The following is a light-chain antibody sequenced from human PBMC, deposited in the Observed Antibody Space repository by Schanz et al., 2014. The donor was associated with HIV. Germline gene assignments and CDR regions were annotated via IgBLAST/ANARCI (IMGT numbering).Light chain of an antibody. CDR1: TSNIGNNY. CDR3: ATWDRTLSAVV. V-gene: IGLV1-51*01. CDR2: DSN. J-gene: IGLJ2*01. Sequence: QSVLTQPPSVSAAPGQKVTISCSGSTSNIGNNYVSWYQQLPGTAPKLLIFDSNKRPSGIPDRFSGSKSGTSATLAIVGLQTGDEADYYCATWDRTLSAVVFGGGTQLTVL.